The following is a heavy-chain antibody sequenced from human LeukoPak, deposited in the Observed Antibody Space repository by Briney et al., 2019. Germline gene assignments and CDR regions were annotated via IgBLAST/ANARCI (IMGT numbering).Heavy chain of an antibody. CDR2: TYYRSKWYN. J-gene: IGHJ4*02. Sequence: SQTLSLTCAISGDSVSSNSAAWNWIRQSPSRGLQWLGRTYYRSKWYNDYAVSVKSRITINPDTSKNQFSLKLSSATAADTALYYCAGPTSSGWHGDFDYWGQGTLVTVSS. CDR3: AGPTSSGWHGDFDY. CDR1: GDSVSSNSAA. D-gene: IGHD6-19*01. V-gene: IGHV6-1*01.